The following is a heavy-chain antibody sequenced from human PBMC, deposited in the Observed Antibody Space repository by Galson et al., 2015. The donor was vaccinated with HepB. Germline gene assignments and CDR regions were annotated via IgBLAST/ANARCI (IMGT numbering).Heavy chain of an antibody. D-gene: IGHD3-10*01. CDR1: GFTFSSYA. CDR2: ISCDGSNK. CDR3: ARNLWFGDRGLDY. J-gene: IGHJ4*02. V-gene: IGHV3-30*04. Sequence: SLRLSCAASGFTFSSYAMHWVRQAPGKGLEWVAVISCDGSNKYYADSVKGRFTISRDNSKNTLYLQMNSLRAEDTAVYYCARNLWFGDRGLDYWGQGTLVTVSS.